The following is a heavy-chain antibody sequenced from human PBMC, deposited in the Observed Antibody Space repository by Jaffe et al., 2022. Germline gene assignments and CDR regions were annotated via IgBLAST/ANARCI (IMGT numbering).Heavy chain of an antibody. V-gene: IGHV3-30*02. D-gene: IGHD2-15*01. Sequence: QVQLVESGGGVVQPGGSLRLSCAASGFTFSSYGMHWVRQAPGKGLEWVAFIRYDGSNKYYADSVKGRFTISRDNSKNTLYLQMNSLRAEDTAVYYCAKEAIVVVNSDYWGQGTLVTVSS. CDR3: AKEAIVVVNSDY. CDR1: GFTFSSYG. J-gene: IGHJ4*02. CDR2: IRYDGSNK.